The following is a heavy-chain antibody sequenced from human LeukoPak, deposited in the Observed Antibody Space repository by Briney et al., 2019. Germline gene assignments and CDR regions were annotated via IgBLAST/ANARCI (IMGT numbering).Heavy chain of an antibody. J-gene: IGHJ4*02. Sequence: GGSLRLSCAASGFTFSNYWMSWVRQAPGKGLEGVANIKTDGSEKYYVDSVRGRFTISRENAENSLYLQMNSLRAEDTAVYYCARGGLRYFDYWGQGTLVTVSS. V-gene: IGHV3-7*01. CDR2: IKTDGSEK. CDR3: ARGGLRYFDY. CDR1: GFTFSNYW.